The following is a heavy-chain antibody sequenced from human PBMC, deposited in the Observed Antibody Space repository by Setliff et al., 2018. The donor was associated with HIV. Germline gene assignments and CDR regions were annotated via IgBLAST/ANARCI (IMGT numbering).Heavy chain of an antibody. CDR2: ISAYSGET. Sequence: ASVKVSCKTSGFAFTNYGFTGVRQAPGQGLEWMGWISAYSGETFSTLKFRDRVTLTTDTSTDTAHMELRSLTYGDTAVYFCARGWDYGVRKPEDWGQGTLVTVSS. CDR3: ARGWDYGVRKPED. V-gene: IGHV1-18*01. CDR1: GFAFTNYG. J-gene: IGHJ4*02. D-gene: IGHD3-10*01.